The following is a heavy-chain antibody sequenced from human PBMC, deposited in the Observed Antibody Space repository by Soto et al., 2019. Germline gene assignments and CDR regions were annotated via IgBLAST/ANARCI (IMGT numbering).Heavy chain of an antibody. J-gene: IGHJ6*02. V-gene: IGHV1-2*04. CDR2: INPNSGGT. D-gene: IGHD5-12*01. Sequence: ASVKVSCKASGYTFTGYYMHWVRQAPGQGLEWMGWINPNSGGTNYAQKFQGWVTMTRDTSISTAYMELSRLRSDDTAVYYCARGHRDGYNFVEDFYYGMDVWGQGTTVTVSS. CDR3: ARGHRDGYNFVEDFYYGMDV. CDR1: GYTFTGYY.